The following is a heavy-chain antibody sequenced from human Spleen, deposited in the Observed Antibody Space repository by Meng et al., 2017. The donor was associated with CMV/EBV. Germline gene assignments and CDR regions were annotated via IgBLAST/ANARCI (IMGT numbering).Heavy chain of an antibody. CDR3: ARAASCTDDFCSPHFDY. V-gene: IGHV3-74*01. J-gene: IGHJ4*02. D-gene: IGHD3/OR15-3a*01. CDR2: INRDGSDI. Sequence: GRSLRLSCAASGFTFNTYSMHWVRQAPGKGLVWVARINRDGSDIDYADSVKGRFTISRDNAKNTLYLQMRSLRVEDTALYYCARAASCTDDFCSPHFDYWGQGTLVTVSS. CDR1: GFTFNTYS.